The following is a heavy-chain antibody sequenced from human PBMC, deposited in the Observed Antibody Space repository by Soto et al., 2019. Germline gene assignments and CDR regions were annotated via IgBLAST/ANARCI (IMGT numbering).Heavy chain of an antibody. V-gene: IGHV4-39*01. CDR1: GGSISSSSYY. CDR3: AKRDYYDSSGYGY. D-gene: IGHD3-22*01. Sequence: SETLSLTCTVSGGSISSSSYYWGWIRQPPGKGLEWIGSIYYSGSTYYNPSLKSRGTISGDTSKNQFSLKLSSVTAADTAVYYCAKRDYYDSSGYGYWGQGTLVTVSS. J-gene: IGHJ4*02. CDR2: IYYSGST.